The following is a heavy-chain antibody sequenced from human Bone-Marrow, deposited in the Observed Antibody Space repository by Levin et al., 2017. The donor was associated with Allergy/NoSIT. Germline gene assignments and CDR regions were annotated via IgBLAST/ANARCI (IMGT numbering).Heavy chain of an antibody. CDR1: GYSFTSYW. CDR3: ARQGGSMVRGVRVWFDP. CDR2: IYPGDSDT. V-gene: IGHV5-51*01. Sequence: GESLKISCKGSGYSFTSYWIGWVRQMPGKGLEWMGIIYPGDSDTRYSPSFQGQVTISADKSISTAYLQWSSLKASDTAMYYCARQGGSMVRGVRVWFDPWGQGTLVTVSS. D-gene: IGHD3-10*01. J-gene: IGHJ5*02.